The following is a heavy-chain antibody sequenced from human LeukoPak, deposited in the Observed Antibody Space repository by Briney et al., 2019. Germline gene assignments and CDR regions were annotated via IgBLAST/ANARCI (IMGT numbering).Heavy chain of an antibody. D-gene: IGHD3-10*01. CDR1: GFTFSSYS. J-gene: IGHJ3*02. CDR2: ISSSSSYI. CDR3: ATQYYYGSGSYYLGAFDI. Sequence: PGGSPRLSCAASGFTFSSYSMNWVRQAPGKGLEWVSSISSSSSYIYYADLVKGRFTISRDNAKNSLYLQMNSLRAEDTAVYYCATQYYYGSGSYYLGAFDIWGQGTMVTVSS. V-gene: IGHV3-21*01.